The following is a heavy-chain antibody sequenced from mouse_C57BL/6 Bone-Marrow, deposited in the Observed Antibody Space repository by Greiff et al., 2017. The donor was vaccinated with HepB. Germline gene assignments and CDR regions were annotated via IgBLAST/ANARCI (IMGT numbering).Heavy chain of an antibody. CDR2: ISSGGSYT. CDR1: GFTFSSYG. Sequence: EVHLVESGGDLVKPGGSLKLSCAASGFTFSSYGMSWVRQTPDKRLEWVATISSGGSYTYYPDSVKVRFTISRDNAKNTLYLQMSSLKSEDTAMYYCARQDYYYGSSFYWYFDVWGTGTTVTVSS. CDR3: ARQDYYYGSSFYWYFDV. V-gene: IGHV5-6*01. J-gene: IGHJ1*03. D-gene: IGHD1-1*01.